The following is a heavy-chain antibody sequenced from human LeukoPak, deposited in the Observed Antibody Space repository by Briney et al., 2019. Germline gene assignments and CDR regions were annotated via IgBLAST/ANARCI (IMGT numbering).Heavy chain of an antibody. Sequence: GGSLRLSCAASGITFSSYGMSWVRQAPGKGLEWVSSISSTGGTTYYADSVKGRFTISRDNSKNTLYLQMNSLRAEDTAVYYCAKEFAVDGAFDIWGQGTMVTVSS. J-gene: IGHJ3*02. D-gene: IGHD6-19*01. V-gene: IGHV3-23*01. CDR1: GITFSSYG. CDR2: ISSTGGTT. CDR3: AKEFAVDGAFDI.